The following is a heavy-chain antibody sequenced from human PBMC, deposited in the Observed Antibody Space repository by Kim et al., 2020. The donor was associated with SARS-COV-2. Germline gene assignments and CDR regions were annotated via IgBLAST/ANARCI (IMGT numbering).Heavy chain of an antibody. Sequence: KFQGRVTITADESTSTAYMELSSLRSEDTAVYYCARGARRYSYARYRFDPWGQGTLVTVSS. J-gene: IGHJ5*02. D-gene: IGHD5-18*01. CDR3: ARGARRYSYARYRFDP. V-gene: IGHV1-69*01.